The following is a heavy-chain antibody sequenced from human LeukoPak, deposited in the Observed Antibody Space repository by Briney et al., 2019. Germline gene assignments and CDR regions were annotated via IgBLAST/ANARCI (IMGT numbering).Heavy chain of an antibody. CDR1: GGSISSSSYY. V-gene: IGHV4-39*01. D-gene: IGHD6-6*01. Sequence: SETLSLTCTVSGGSISSSSYYWGWIRQPPGKGLEWIGSIYYSGSTYYNPSLKSRVTISVDTSKNQFSLKLSSVTAADTAVYYCARHGAARDLVRQLLRPPNFDYWGQGTLVTVSS. J-gene: IGHJ4*02. CDR3: ARHGAARDLVRQLLRPPNFDY. CDR2: IYYSGST.